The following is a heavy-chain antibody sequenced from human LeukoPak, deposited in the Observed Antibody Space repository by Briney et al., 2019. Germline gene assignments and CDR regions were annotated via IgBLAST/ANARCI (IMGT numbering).Heavy chain of an antibody. J-gene: IGHJ4*02. CDR1: GYTFTDYY. Sequence: ASVKVSCKASGYTFTDYYVHWVRQAPGQGLEWMGWIDPNSGGTNFAQKFQGRVTLTRDTSINTAYMDLKSLTSDDTAVYYCARAGKYCSGVSCYLSWSDYWGQGTLVTVSS. V-gene: IGHV1-2*02. D-gene: IGHD2-15*01. CDR2: IDPNSGGT. CDR3: ARAGKYCSGVSCYLSWSDY.